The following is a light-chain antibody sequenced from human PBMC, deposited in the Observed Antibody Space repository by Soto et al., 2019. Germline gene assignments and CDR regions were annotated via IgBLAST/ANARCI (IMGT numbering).Light chain of an antibody. CDR1: QNLRSS. Sequence: ITPSPTTPSLSPRERATLSCRASQNLRSSLAWYQQKPGQAPTLLIYGASTRATGIPARFSGGGSGTEFTLTISSLQSEDFAVYYCQQYNRWPPITFGQGTRLEIK. J-gene: IGKJ5*01. V-gene: IGKV3-15*01. CDR2: GAS. CDR3: QQYNRWPPIT.